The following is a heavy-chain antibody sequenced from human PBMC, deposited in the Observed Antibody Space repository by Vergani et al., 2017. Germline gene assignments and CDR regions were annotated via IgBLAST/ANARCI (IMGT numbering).Heavy chain of an antibody. CDR3: ARDDCSSTSCQGGYYYMDV. CDR1: GGTFSSYA. V-gene: IGHV1-69*01. J-gene: IGHJ6*03. CDR2: IIPIFGTA. Sequence: QVQLVLSGAEVKKPGSSVKVSCKASGGTFSSYAISWVRQAPGQGLEWMGGIIPIFGTANYEQKFQGRVTITSDESTGTAYMELSSLGSEDTAVYYCARDDCSSTSCQGGYYYMDVWGKGTTVTVSS. D-gene: IGHD2-2*01.